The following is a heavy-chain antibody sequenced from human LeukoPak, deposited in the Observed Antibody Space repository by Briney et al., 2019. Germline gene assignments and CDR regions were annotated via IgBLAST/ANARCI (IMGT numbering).Heavy chain of an antibody. D-gene: IGHD3-10*01. Sequence: SQTLSLTWTVSGGSVSSGSYYWSWIRQPAGKGLEWIGRSYTSGSTNYNPSFNSRVTIAVDTSKNQFSPKLSSVTAADTAVYYCAREAPPPYYYGSGSYLFDYWGQGTRVTVSS. CDR3: AREAPPPYYYGSGSYLFDY. V-gene: IGHV4-61*02. J-gene: IGHJ4*02. CDR2: SYTSGST. CDR1: GGSVSSGSYY.